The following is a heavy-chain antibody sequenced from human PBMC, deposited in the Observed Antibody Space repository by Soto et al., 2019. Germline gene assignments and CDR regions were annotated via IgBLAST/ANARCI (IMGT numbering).Heavy chain of an antibody. CDR3: VGAGSHHCGNSGPWFDP. V-gene: IGHV1-69*06. CDR2: IVPIFGTV. CDR1: GGVFSTYV. J-gene: IGHJ5*02. D-gene: IGHD2-21*01. Sequence: QVQLVQSGAEVKMPGSSVNVSCKTSGGVFSTYVITWVRQAPGQGLEWMGQIVPIFGTVKYAQKFQGRVTLSADKGSRTACMELSGLRFEDTAVYYCVGAGSHHCGNSGPWFDPWGQGSLVSVSS.